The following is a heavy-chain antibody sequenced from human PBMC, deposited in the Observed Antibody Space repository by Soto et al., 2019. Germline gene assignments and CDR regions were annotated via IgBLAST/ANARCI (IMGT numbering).Heavy chain of an antibody. V-gene: IGHV4-31*03. J-gene: IGHJ4*02. CDR3: ASEGSESYSFDH. Sequence: SETLSLTCNVSGGPISSGYYYWSWIRQHPGKGLEWIGYIYHNGNTHYNPSLKSRVTISLDTSKNQFSLNLSSVTAADTAVYYCASEGSESYSFDHWGQGALVTVSS. CDR2: IYHNGNT. D-gene: IGHD3-10*01. CDR1: GGPISSGYYY.